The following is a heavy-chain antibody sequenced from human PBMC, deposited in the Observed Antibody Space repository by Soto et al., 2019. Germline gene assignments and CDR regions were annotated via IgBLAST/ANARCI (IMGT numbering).Heavy chain of an antibody. J-gene: IGHJ4*02. CDR3: ATGFLGLCTGGNCPLDY. D-gene: IGHD2-15*01. CDR1: GFTFSRQA. V-gene: IGHV3-33*01. CDR2: IWYHGIDK. Sequence: QVQLVESGGGVVQPERSLRLSCAASGFTFSRQAMHWVRQAPGRGLEWVAVIWYHGIDKYYADSVKGRFTISRDNSKNTVYLPMNSLRGEDTAVYYCATGFLGLCTGGNCPLDYWGQGTLVTVYS.